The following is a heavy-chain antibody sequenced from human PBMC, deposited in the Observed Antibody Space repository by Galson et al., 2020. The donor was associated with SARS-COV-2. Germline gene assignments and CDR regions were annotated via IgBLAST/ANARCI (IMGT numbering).Heavy chain of an antibody. V-gene: IGHV3-30*18. CDR1: GFSFSSYG. Sequence: TGGSLRLSCAASGFSFSSYGMHWVRQAPGKGLEWVAVISSDGTNKYYADSVKGRFTISRDNSESILYLQMNSLRVEDTALYYCAKVNGLTVAAAIYFYGMDVWGQGTTVTVSS. D-gene: IGHD2-15*01. J-gene: IGHJ6*02. CDR3: AKVNGLTVAAAIYFYGMDV. CDR2: ISSDGTNK.